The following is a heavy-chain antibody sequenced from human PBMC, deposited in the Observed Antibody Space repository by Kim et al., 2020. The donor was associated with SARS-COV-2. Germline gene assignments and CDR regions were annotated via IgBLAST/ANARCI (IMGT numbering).Heavy chain of an antibody. Sequence: GGSLRLSCAASGFTFDDYAMHWVRQAPGKGLEWVSGISWNSGSIGYADSVKGRFTISRDNAKNSLYLQMNSLRAEDTALYYCAKAKVNGFGALDYWGQGTLVTVSS. CDR1: GFTFDDYA. CDR2: ISWNSGSI. D-gene: IGHD3-10*01. CDR3: AKAKVNGFGALDY. V-gene: IGHV3-9*01. J-gene: IGHJ4*02.